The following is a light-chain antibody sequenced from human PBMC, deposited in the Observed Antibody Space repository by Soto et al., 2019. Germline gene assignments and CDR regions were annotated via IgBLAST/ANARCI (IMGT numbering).Light chain of an antibody. CDR1: QSVSSH. V-gene: IGKV3-11*01. J-gene: IGKJ4*01. CDR3: QQSSNWPLT. Sequence: EIVLTQSPATLSLSPGERAALSCRASQSVSSHLAWYQQKPGQAPRLLIYDASNRATGIPARFSGSGSGTDFTLIISSLEPEDLAVYYCQQSSNWPLTFGGGTKVEIK. CDR2: DAS.